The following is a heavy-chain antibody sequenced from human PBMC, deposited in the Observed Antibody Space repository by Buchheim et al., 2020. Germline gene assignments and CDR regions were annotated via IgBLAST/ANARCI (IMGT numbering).Heavy chain of an antibody. CDR3: ARVPSGTDYYYGMDV. D-gene: IGHD1-1*01. V-gene: IGHV3-33*01. CDR1: GFTFSSYG. J-gene: IGHJ6*02. CDR2: IWYDGSNK. Sequence: QVQLVESGGGVVQPGRSLRLSCAASGFTFSSYGMHWVRQAPGKGLEWVAVIWYDGSNKYYADSVKGRFTISRDNSKNTLYLQMNSLRAEDTAVYYCARVPSGTDYYYGMDVWGQGTT.